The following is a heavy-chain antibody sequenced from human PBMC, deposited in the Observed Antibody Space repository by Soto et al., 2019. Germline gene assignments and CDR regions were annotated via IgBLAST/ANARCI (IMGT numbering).Heavy chain of an antibody. V-gene: IGHV3-53*01. Sequence: GPLRLAGAVSVITGSSYYMRWVRQAAGKGLEWVSVIYAGTITYYADSVEGRFTIYRDNSKNTLNLEMNSLRVEDTAVYYCARIPYDNSGTIFDYWGQGTLVTVSS. D-gene: IGHD3-22*01. J-gene: IGHJ4*02. CDR2: IYAGTIT. CDR1: VITGSSYY. CDR3: ARIPYDNSGTIFDY.